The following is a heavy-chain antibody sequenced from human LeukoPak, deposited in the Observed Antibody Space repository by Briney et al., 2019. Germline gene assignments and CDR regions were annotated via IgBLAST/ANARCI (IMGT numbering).Heavy chain of an antibody. V-gene: IGHV3-23*01. CDR2: ISGSGGST. CDR1: GFTFSSYA. J-gene: IGHJ4*02. CDR3: AKGTYGSGSYPCFDY. Sequence: GGSLRLSCAASGFTFSSYAMSWVRQAPGKGLEWVSAISGSGGSTYYADSVKGRFTISRDNSKNTLYLQMNSLGAEDTAVYYCAKGTYGSGSYPCFDYWGQGTLVTVSS. D-gene: IGHD3-10*01.